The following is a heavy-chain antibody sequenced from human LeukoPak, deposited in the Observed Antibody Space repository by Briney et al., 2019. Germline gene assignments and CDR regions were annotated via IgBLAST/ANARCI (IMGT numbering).Heavy chain of an antibody. V-gene: IGHV3-48*01. D-gene: IGHD3-10*01. CDR1: GFTFSDYS. Sequence: PGGSLRLSCAASGFTFSDYSMEWVRQAPGKGLEWISYISSTSTTIYYADSVKGRFTISRDNSKNTLYLQMNSLRAEDTAVYYCARDLSSHYYYGMDVWGQGTTVTVSS. CDR3: ARDLSSHYYYGMDV. J-gene: IGHJ6*02. CDR2: ISSTSTTI.